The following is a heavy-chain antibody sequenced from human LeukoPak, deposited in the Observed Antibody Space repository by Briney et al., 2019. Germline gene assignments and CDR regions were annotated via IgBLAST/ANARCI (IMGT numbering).Heavy chain of an antibody. J-gene: IGHJ6*03. Sequence: SETLSLTCTVSGGSISSYYWSWIRQPAGKGLEWIGRIYTSGSTNYNPSLKSRVTISVDTSKNQFSLKLSSVTAADTAVYYCARSSWYYDYYYMDVWGKGTTVTVSS. CDR3: ARSSWYYDYYYMDV. CDR1: GGSISSYY. V-gene: IGHV4-4*07. CDR2: IYTSGST. D-gene: IGHD6-13*01.